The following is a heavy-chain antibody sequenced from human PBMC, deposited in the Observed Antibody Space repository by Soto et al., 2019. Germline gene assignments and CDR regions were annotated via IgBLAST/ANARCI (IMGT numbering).Heavy chain of an antibody. CDR1: GFTFSNFG. CDR3: ARFWGPITAAVDDY. V-gene: IGHV3-30*03. D-gene: IGHD6-13*01. J-gene: IGHJ4*02. Sequence: QVQVVESGGGVVQPGRSLRLSCAASGFTFSNFGMQWGRQAPGKGLEWVASISYDGNLKSSADSVKGRFTISRDNSKNTLYLQMNSLRSEDTAVYYCARFWGPITAAVDDYWGPGTLVSVSS. CDR2: ISYDGNLK.